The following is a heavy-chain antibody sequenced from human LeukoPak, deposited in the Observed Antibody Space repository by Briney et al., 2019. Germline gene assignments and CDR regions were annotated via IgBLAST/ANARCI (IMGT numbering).Heavy chain of an antibody. CDR1: GFIFSNYA. CDR2: ITGSGGST. CDR3: AKRPAHSSRYFDC. V-gene: IGHV3-23*01. D-gene: IGHD3-22*01. Sequence: PGGSLRLSCAASGFIFSNYAMSWVRQAPGKGLEWVSGITGSGGSTSYADSVKVRFTIYRDNSKNTLYLLMNSLRAEDTAVYYCAKRPAHSSRYFDCWGQGTLVTVSS. J-gene: IGHJ4*02.